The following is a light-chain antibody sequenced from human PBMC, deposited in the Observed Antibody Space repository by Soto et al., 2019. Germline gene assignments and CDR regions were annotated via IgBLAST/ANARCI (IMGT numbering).Light chain of an antibody. CDR3: TSYISGNTV. CDR2: EVS. Sequence: QSALTQPASVSGSPGQSITISYTETNSDVGGYDYVSWYQQHPGKAPQLMIYEVSNRPSGISTRFSGSKSGNTASLTISGLQGEDEADYFCTSYISGNTVFGGGTKLTVL. J-gene: IGLJ2*01. V-gene: IGLV2-14*01. CDR1: NSDVGGYDY.